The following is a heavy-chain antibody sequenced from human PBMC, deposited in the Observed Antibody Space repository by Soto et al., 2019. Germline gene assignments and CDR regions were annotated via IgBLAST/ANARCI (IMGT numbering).Heavy chain of an antibody. Sequence: SGGSLRLSCAASGFTFSSYAMCWVRQAPGKGLEWVSSISVSGDRTFYADSVKGRFTISRDNSRNTLHLQMNSLRAEDTAVYYCAKDGDSITSNKPLDYWGQGTLVTVSS. CDR1: GFTFSSYA. J-gene: IGHJ4*02. CDR3: AKDGDSITSNKPLDY. V-gene: IGHV3-23*01. CDR2: ISVSGDRT. D-gene: IGHD2-2*01.